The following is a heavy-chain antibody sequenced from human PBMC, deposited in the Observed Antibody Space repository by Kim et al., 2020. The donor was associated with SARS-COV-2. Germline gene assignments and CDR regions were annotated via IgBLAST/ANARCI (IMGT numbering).Heavy chain of an antibody. J-gene: IGHJ6*02. CDR3: AREIRGGWYFYGMDV. D-gene: IGHD3-10*01. Sequence: ADPLKGRFTISRDNSKNTLFLQMNSLTAEDTAVYYCAREIRGGWYFYGMDVWGQGTTVTVSS. V-gene: IGHV3-23*01.